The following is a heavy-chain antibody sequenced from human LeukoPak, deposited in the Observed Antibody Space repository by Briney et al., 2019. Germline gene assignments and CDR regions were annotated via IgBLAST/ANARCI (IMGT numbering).Heavy chain of an antibody. CDR3: AKALSEWELLNFDY. CDR1: GFTFSSYA. J-gene: IGHJ4*02. D-gene: IGHD1-26*01. Sequence: GGSLRLPCAASGFTFSSYAMSWVRQAPGKGLEWVSAISGSGGSTYYADSVKGRFTISRDNSKNTLYLQMNSLRAEDTAVYYCAKALSEWELLNFDYWGQGTLVTVSS. V-gene: IGHV3-23*01. CDR2: ISGSGGST.